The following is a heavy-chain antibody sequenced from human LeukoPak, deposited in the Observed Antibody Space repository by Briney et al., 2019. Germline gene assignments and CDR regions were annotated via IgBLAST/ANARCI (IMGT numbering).Heavy chain of an antibody. J-gene: IGHJ4*02. Sequence: PGGSLRLSCAASGFTFSSYAMSWVRQAPGKGLEWVSAISGSGGSTYYADSVKGRFTISRDNSKNTLYLQVNGLRAEDTAVYYCAKVLSPSYYDFWSGYPLDYWGQGSLVTVSS. CDR3: AKVLSPSYYDFWSGYPLDY. CDR1: GFTFSSYA. V-gene: IGHV3-23*01. CDR2: ISGSGGST. D-gene: IGHD3-3*01.